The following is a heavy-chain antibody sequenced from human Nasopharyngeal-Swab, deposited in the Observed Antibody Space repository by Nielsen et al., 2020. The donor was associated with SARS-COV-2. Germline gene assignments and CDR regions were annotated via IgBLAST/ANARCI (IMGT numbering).Heavy chain of an antibody. J-gene: IGHJ4*02. CDR3: ATPRSVLGYCSGGSCSDFDY. CDR1: GYTFTSYY. CDR2: INPSGGST. V-gene: IGHV1-46*01. D-gene: IGHD2-15*01. Sequence: ASVKVSCKASGYTFTSYYMHWVRQAPGQGLEWMGIINPSGGSTSYAQKFQGRVTMTRDTSISTAYMELSRLRSDDTAVYYCATPRSVLGYCSGGSCSDFDYWGQGTLVTVSS.